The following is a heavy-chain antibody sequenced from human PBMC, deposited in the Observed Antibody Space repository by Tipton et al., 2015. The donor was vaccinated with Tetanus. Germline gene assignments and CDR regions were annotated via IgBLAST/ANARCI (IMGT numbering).Heavy chain of an antibody. V-gene: IGHV5-51*01. CDR1: GYSFNIYW. CDR2: IYPGDSDT. CDR3: ARRLGPYTGDQIWHFDL. Sequence: VQLVQSGAEVKKPGESLKISCQGSGYSFNIYWIAWVRQMPGKGLEWMGIIYPGDSDTRYSPSFQGQVTISADKSISTAHLQWSSLQASDTAMYYCARRLGPYTGDQIWHFDLWGRGTLVTVSS. J-gene: IGHJ2*01. D-gene: IGHD7-27*01.